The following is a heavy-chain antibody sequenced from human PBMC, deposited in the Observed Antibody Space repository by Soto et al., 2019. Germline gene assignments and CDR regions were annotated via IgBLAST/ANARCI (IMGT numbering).Heavy chain of an antibody. J-gene: IGHJ3*02. D-gene: IGHD3-22*01. V-gene: IGHV1-58*01. Sequence: GASVKVSCKASGFTFTSSAVQWVRQARGQRLEWIGWIVVGSGNTNYAQKFQERVTITRDMSTSTAYMELSSLRSEDTAVYYCAAVASDYYDSSGYPDAFDIWGQGTMVNVSS. CDR1: GFTFTSSA. CDR2: IVVGSGNT. CDR3: AAVASDYYDSSGYPDAFDI.